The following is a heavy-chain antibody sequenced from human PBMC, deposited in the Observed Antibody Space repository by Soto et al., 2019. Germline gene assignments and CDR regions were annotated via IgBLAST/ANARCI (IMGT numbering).Heavy chain of an antibody. Sequence: SETLSLTCTVSGGSIRSGGYYWSWVRQNPRRGLEWIGNIYYSGNTYYNPSLKSRLTISVDTSKNQFSLNPSSVTAADTAVYYCARDRLMATAGTARHYFGLDVWGQGTKVTVYS. CDR2: IYYSGNT. CDR3: ARDRLMATAGTARHYFGLDV. CDR1: GGSIRSGGYY. V-gene: IGHV4-31*03. J-gene: IGHJ6*02. D-gene: IGHD5-18*01.